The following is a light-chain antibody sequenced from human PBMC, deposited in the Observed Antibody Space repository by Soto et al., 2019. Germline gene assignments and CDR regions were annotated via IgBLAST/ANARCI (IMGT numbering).Light chain of an antibody. V-gene: IGKV3-15*01. J-gene: IGKJ1*01. CDR3: HQYHYWWT. CDR1: QSVSGH. CDR2: GAS. Sequence: EIVMTQSPATLSVSPGERVTLSCRASQSVSGHLAWYQQKAGQAPRLIISGASTRATGIPARFSGSGSGTEFTLTISSLQSEDFAVYYCHQYHYWWTFGQGT.